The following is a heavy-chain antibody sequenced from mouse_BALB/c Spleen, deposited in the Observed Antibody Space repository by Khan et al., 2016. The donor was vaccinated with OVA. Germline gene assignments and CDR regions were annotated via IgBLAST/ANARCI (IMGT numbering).Heavy chain of an antibody. V-gene: IGHV1-53*01. CDR1: GYTFTSYY. CDR2: INPSNGDT. CDR3: TRSGYGSLAY. J-gene: IGHJ3*01. Sequence: VELVESGAELVKPGASVRLSCKASGYTFTSYYLYWVKQRPGQGFEWIGDINPSNGDTNFNEKFKSKATLTVDKSSSTAYIHLNSLTSEDSAVYYCTRSGYGSLAYWGQGTLVTVSA. D-gene: IGHD2-2*01.